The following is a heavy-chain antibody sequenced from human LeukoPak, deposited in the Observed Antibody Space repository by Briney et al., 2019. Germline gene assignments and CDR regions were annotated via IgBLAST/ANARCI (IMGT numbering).Heavy chain of an antibody. CDR2: ISGSGGST. V-gene: IGHV3-23*01. CDR3: AKRGYCRGWQFDY. D-gene: IGHD6-19*01. J-gene: IGHJ4*02. Sequence: RQILRKRLEWVTLISGSGGSTYYADSVKGRFIISRDNSKNTLSLQMNSLRAEDTAVYYCAKRGYCRGWQFDYWGQGTLVTGSS.